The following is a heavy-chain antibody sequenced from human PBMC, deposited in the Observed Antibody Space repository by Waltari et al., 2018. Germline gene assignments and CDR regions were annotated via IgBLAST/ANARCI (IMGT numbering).Heavy chain of an antibody. D-gene: IGHD2-15*01. Sequence: EVQLLESGGGLVQPGGSLRLSCAASGFTFSSYAMSWVRQAPGKGLEWVSAISGSGGSTYYADSVKGLFTISRDNSKNTLYLQMNSLRAEDTAVYYCATLNLYCSGGSCYRGWFDPWGQGTLVTVSS. J-gene: IGHJ5*02. CDR3: ATLNLYCSGGSCYRGWFDP. CDR2: ISGSGGST. CDR1: GFTFSSYA. V-gene: IGHV3-23*01.